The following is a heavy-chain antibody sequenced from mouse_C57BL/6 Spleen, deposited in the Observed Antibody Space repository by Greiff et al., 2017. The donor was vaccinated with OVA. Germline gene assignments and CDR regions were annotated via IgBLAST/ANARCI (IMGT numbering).Heavy chain of an antibody. D-gene: IGHD2-4*01. J-gene: IGHJ2*01. CDR2: IHPNSGST. CDR3: ASYDYDDYFDY. CDR1: GYTFTSYW. Sequence: QVQLKQPGAELVKPGASVKLSCKASGYTFTSYWMHWVKQRPGQGLEWIGMIHPNSGSTNYNEKFKSKATLTVDKSSSTAYMQLSSLTSEDSAVYYCASYDYDDYFDYWGQGTTLTVSS. V-gene: IGHV1-64*01.